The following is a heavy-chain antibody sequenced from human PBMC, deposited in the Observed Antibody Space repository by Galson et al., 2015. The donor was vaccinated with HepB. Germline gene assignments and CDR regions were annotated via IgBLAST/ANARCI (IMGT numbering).Heavy chain of an antibody. J-gene: IGHJ4*02. CDR3: ASGYSSGWYYFDY. CDR2: INAGNGNT. Sequence: SVKVSCKASGYTFTSYAMHWVRQAPGQRLEWMGWINAGNGNTKYSQKFQGRVTITRDTSASTTYMELSSLRSEDTAVYYCASGYSSGWYYFDYWGQGTLVTVSS. CDR1: GYTFTSYA. V-gene: IGHV1-3*01. D-gene: IGHD6-19*01.